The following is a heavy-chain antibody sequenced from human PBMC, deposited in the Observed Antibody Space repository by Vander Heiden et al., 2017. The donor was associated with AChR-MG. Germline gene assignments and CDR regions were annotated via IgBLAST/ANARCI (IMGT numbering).Heavy chain of an antibody. Sequence: QVQLQESGPGLVRPSETLSLTCTVSGASISSNYWSWTRQPPGKGLEWIGYIYYDGYTRYNPSFTTRVTISLDTSNQFSLRLSSVTAADTAVDDGGRVGDDFTNFEYWGQGTLGTVSS. V-gene: IGHV4-59*01. CDR3: GRVGDDFTNFEY. CDR2: IYYDGYT. D-gene: IGHD3-10*01. J-gene: IGHJ4*02. CDR1: GASISSNY.